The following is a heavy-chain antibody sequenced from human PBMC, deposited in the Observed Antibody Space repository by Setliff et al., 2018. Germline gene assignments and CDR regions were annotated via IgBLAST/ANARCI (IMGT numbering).Heavy chain of an antibody. CDR1: GFTFSSYA. Sequence: GGSLRLSCAASGFTFSSYAMTWVRQAPGKGLECVSGISATSGTTNYADSVKGRFTISRDNSKNTLYLQMNSLRAEDTAVYYCARDGGEYWGQGTLVTVSS. CDR3: ARDGGEY. V-gene: IGHV3-23*01. D-gene: IGHD3-16*01. CDR2: ISATSGTT. J-gene: IGHJ4*02.